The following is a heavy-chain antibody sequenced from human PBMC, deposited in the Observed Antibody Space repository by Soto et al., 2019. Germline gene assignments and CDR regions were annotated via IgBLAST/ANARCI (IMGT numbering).Heavy chain of an antibody. Sequence: QVQLLQSGAEVKKPGASVRVSCKTSGYTFTRYGGSWMRQAPGQGLEWMGWISGYNGHTKEAHKFEGRVILTTDTAANTAHMELRSLTSNDKAVYYCARGSAYITPWSFDSWGQVTLVTVSS. D-gene: IGHD3-10*01. CDR3: ARGSAYITPWSFDS. V-gene: IGHV1-18*01. J-gene: IGHJ4*02. CDR1: GYTFTRYG. CDR2: ISGYNGHT.